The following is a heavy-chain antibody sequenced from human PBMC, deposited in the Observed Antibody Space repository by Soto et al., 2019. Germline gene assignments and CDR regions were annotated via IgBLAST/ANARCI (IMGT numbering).Heavy chain of an antibody. D-gene: IGHD3-22*01. CDR1: GGSISSYY. CDR3: ARDPYYYDSSDYR. V-gene: IGHV4-59*12. CDR2: VYYSGST. J-gene: IGHJ5*02. Sequence: SETLSLTCTVSGGSISSYYWSWIRQPPGKGLEWIGYVYYSGSTNYNPSLKSRVTISVDTSKNQFSLKLSSVTAADTAVYYCARDPYYYDSSDYRWGQGTLVTVSS.